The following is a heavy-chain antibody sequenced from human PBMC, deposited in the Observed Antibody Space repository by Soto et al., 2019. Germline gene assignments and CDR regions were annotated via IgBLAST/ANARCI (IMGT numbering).Heavy chain of an antibody. J-gene: IGHJ4*02. Sequence: QVQLQESGPGLVEPSQTLSLTCTVSGDSISNGYYTWSWIRQPPGKDLEWIGHIYNSVNTYSNPSLKSRVTISADTSKNQFSLKLSSVTAADTAVYYCARGPSGDKVEYWGPGTLVTVSS. CDR2: IYNSVNT. CDR3: ARGPSGDKVEY. CDR1: GDSISNGYYT. D-gene: IGHD3-10*01. V-gene: IGHV4-30-4*01.